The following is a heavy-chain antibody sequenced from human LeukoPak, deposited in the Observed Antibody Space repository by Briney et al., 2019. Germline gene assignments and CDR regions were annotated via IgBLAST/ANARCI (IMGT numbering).Heavy chain of an antibody. CDR2: ITSSGTYI. Sequence: NPGGSLRLSCATSGFTFNNYNMNWVRQAPGRALEWVSSITSSGTYIFYADSVKGRFTISRDNAKNSLYLQMNSLGPGDTAVYYCARDPYSGNYGNYYYYYMDVWGKGTTVTISS. J-gene: IGHJ6*03. D-gene: IGHD1-26*01. V-gene: IGHV3-21*01. CDR3: ARDPYSGNYGNYYYYYMDV. CDR1: GFTFNNYN.